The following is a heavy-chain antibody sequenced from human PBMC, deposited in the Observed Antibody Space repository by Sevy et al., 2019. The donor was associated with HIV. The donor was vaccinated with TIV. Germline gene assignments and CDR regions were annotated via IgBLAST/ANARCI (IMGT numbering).Heavy chain of an antibody. J-gene: IGHJ4*02. V-gene: IGHV4-39*01. Sequence: SETLSLTCTVSGGSISSSSYYWGWIRRPPGKGLEWIGSIYYSGSTYYNPSLKSRVTISVDTSKNQFSLKLSSVTAADTAVYYYARGGNDFWSGYYRFDYWGQGTLVTVSS. CDR3: ARGGNDFWSGYYRFDY. D-gene: IGHD3-3*01. CDR2: IYYSGST. CDR1: GGSISSSSYY.